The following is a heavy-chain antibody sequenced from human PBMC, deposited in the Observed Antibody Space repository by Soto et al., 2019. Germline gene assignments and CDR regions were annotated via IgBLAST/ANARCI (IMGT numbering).Heavy chain of an antibody. J-gene: IGHJ6*02. CDR3: AKDFGDYYGSGSYYKDYGMDV. CDR1: GFTFSSYS. V-gene: IGHV3-21*01. D-gene: IGHD3-10*01. CDR2: ISSSSSYI. Sequence: GGSLRLSCAASGFTFSSYSMNWVRQAPGKGLEWVSSISSSSSYIYYTDSVKGRFTISRDNSKNTLYLQMNSLRAEDTAVYYCAKDFGDYYGSGSYYKDYGMDVWGQGTTVTVSS.